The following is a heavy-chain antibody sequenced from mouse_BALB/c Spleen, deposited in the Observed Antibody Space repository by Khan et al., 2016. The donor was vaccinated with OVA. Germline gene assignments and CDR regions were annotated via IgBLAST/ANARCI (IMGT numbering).Heavy chain of an antibody. Sequence: QIQLVQSGPELKKPGETVKISCKASGYTFTNYGMNWVKQAPGKGLKWMGWINTYTGEPTYTADFKGRFAFSLETSSSTAYLQFNNLEDEDMATYFCARGDSCWYFDVWGAGTTVTVSS. CDR3: ARGDSCWYFDV. CDR2: INTYTGEP. V-gene: IGHV9-1*02. D-gene: IGHD3-2*01. CDR1: GYTFTNYG. J-gene: IGHJ1*01.